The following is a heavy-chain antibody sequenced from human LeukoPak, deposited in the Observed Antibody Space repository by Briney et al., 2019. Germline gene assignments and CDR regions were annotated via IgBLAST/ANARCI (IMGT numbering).Heavy chain of an antibody. CDR3: ARVSISLFGVVTAHFDS. V-gene: IGHV4-34*01. D-gene: IGHD3-3*01. Sequence: SETLSLTCGVSGGSFSGSYWGWIRQPPGKGLEWIGEINLSGSNNYNSSLTSRVTISLDTSKNQFSLNLRSVTTADTAVYYCARVSISLFGVVTAHFDSWGQGTLVAVSS. CDR1: GGSFSGSY. CDR2: INLSGSN. J-gene: IGHJ4*02.